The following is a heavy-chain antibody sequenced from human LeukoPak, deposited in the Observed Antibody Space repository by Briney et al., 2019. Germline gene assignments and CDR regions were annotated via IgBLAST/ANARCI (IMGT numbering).Heavy chain of an antibody. D-gene: IGHD3-22*01. CDR1: GGSISSYY. CDR3: ASSYYDSSGPYWYFDL. CDR2: IYYSGST. J-gene: IGHJ2*01. V-gene: IGHV4-59*08. Sequence: SETLSLTCTVSGGSISSYYWSWIRQPPGKGLEWIGYIYYSGSTNYNPSLKSRVTISVDTSKNQFSLKLSSATAADTAVYYCASSYYDSSGPYWYFDLWGRGTLVTVSS.